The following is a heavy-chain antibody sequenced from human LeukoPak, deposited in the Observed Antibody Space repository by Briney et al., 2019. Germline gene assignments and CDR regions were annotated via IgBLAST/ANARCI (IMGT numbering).Heavy chain of an antibody. CDR1: GFTFSHYA. Sequence: PGGSLRLSCAASGFTFSHYALHWARQAPGKGLEWVAVMSFDGTHIYYADSVKGRFTISRDNSKNTLYLQMNSLRAEDTAVYYCARCSGYGMDVWGQGTTVTVS. V-gene: IGHV3-30-3*01. CDR3: ARCSGYGMDV. CDR2: MSFDGTHI. D-gene: IGHD3-10*02. J-gene: IGHJ6*02.